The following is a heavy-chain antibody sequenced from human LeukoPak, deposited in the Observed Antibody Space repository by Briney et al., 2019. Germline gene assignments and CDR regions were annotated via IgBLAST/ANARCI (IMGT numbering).Heavy chain of an antibody. V-gene: IGHV4-34*01. J-gene: IGHJ5*02. CDR2: INHSGST. CDR1: GGSFSGYY. D-gene: IGHD3-22*01. CDR3: AREGSYYDSSGYYYASNWFDP. Sequence: PSETLSLTCAVYGGSFSGYYWSWIRQPPGKGLEWIGEINHSGSTNYNPSLKSRVTISVDTSKNQFSLKLSSVTAADTAVYYCAREGSYYDSSGYYYASNWFDPWGQGTLVTVSS.